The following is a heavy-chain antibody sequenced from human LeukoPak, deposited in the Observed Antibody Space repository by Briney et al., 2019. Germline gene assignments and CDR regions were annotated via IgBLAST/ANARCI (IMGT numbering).Heavy chain of an antibody. Sequence: SETLSLTCAVYGGSFSGYYWSWIRQPPGKGLEWIGEINHSGSTNYNPSLKSRVTISVDTSKNQFSLKLSSVTAADTAVYYCARRDYYGSGTYDWGQGTLVTVSS. V-gene: IGHV4-34*01. J-gene: IGHJ4*02. CDR1: GGSFSGYY. CDR3: ARRDYYGSGTYD. CDR2: INHSGST. D-gene: IGHD3-10*01.